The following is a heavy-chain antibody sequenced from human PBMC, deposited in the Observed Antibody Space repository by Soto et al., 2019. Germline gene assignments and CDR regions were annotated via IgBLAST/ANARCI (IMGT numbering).Heavy chain of an antibody. V-gene: IGHV3-30*18. J-gene: IGHJ4*02. CDR1: GFTFSSYG. CDR2: ISYDGSNK. D-gene: IGHD3-10*01. CDR3: AKGGPMVRGPRGYFDY. Sequence: QVQLVESGGGVVQPGRSLRLSCAASGFTFSSYGMHWVRQAPGKGLEWVAVISYDGSNKYYADSVKGRFTISRDNSKNTLYLQIISLRAEDTAVYYCAKGGPMVRGPRGYFDYWGQGTLVTVSS.